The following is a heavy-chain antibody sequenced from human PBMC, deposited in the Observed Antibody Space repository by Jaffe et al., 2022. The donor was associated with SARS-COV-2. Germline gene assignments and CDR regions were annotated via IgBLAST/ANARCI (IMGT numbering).Heavy chain of an antibody. CDR2: IKEDGSVK. D-gene: IGHD1-1*01. V-gene: IGHV3-7*01. Sequence: EVQLVESGGGLVQPGGSLRLSCAASGFTFSSHWMSWVRQAPGEGLEWVANIKEDGSVKYFVDSVKGRFTISRDNAKNSLYLQMNDLRAEDTAVYYCARNEFTAFDIWGQGTMVTVSS. J-gene: IGHJ3*02. CDR1: GFTFSSHW. CDR3: ARNEFTAFDI.